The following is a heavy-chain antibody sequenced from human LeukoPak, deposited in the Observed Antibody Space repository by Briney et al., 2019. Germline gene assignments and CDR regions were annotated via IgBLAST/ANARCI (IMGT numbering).Heavy chain of an antibody. Sequence: PSETLSLTCTVSGGSISSSSYYWGWIRQPPGKGLEWMGGINSGSTYHNPSLKSRVTISVDTSKNQFSLKLGSVTAADTAVFYCASGYRYDLFDYWGQGTLVTVSS. V-gene: IGHV4-39*07. J-gene: IGHJ4*02. CDR3: ASGYRYDLFDY. CDR1: GGSISSSSYY. D-gene: IGHD5-18*01. CDR2: INSGST.